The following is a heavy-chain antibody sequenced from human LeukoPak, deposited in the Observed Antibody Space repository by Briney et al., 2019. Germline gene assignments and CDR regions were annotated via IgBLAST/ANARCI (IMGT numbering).Heavy chain of an antibody. D-gene: IGHD5-12*01. CDR3: VTEYRVFCGYYCGAYDV. Sequence: GGSLRLSCAASGFTSNNYWIYWVRQAPGKGLMWVAYLSNDGTGTYSADSVRGRFTVSRDNTKNTVHLQMNSLTVDDTAIYYCVTEYRVFCGYYCGAYDVWGQGTVVTVAS. CDR2: LSNDGTGT. V-gene: IGHV3-74*01. J-gene: IGHJ3*01. CDR1: GFTSNNYW.